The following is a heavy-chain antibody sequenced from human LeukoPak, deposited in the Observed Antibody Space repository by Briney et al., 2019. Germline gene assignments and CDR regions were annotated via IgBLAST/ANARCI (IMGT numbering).Heavy chain of an antibody. D-gene: IGHD5-18*01. CDR3: ARVVGQGTAMPSRDYFDY. CDR1: GYTFTGYC. J-gene: IGHJ4*02. Sequence: ATVKVSCKASGYTFTGYCMHWVRHTPAQALEWMGWIDPNTGDTNYAQKFQARVTMTRDTSITTAYMELSRLRSDDTAIFYCARVVGQGTAMPSRDYFDYWGQGTLVIVSS. V-gene: IGHV1-2*02. CDR2: IDPNTGDT.